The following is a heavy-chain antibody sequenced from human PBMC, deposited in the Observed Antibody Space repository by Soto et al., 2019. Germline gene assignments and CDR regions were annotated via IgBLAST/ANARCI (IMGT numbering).Heavy chain of an antibody. V-gene: IGHV3-74*01. D-gene: IGHD2-21*01. CDR3: ARRDQIAYYYGMDV. Sequence: GGSLRLSCAASAFTFSSYWMNWARQAPGKGPVWVSRINSDGSITGYADSVKGRFTISRDNAKNTLYLQMNSLSAEDTAVYYCARRDQIAYYYGMDVWGQGTTVTVSS. CDR1: AFTFSSYW. CDR2: INSDGSIT. J-gene: IGHJ6*02.